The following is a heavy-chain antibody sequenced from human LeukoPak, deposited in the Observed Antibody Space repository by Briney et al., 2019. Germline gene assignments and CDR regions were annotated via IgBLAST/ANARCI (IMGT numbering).Heavy chain of an antibody. V-gene: IGHV4-59*01. D-gene: IGHD3-22*01. CDR3: ARTNYYDSRAYWSRNVNYYYYYYMDV. CDR1: GDSISSNY. CDR2: ISHSGNT. Sequence: PSETLSLTCTISGDSISSNYWSWIRQPPGKGLEWIGHISHSGNTKYNPFLKSRVTILIDTSQNQFSLKLNSVTPADTAVYYCARTNYYDSRAYWSRNVNYYYYYYMDVWGKGTSVTVSS. J-gene: IGHJ6*03.